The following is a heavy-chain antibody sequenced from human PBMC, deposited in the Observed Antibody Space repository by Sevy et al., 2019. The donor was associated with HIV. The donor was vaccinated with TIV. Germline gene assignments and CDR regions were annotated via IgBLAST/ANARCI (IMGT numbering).Heavy chain of an antibody. CDR3: ARDRIRFLEWFTFDY. D-gene: IGHD3-3*01. J-gene: IGHJ4*02. CDR2: ISYDGSNK. Sequence: GGSLRLSCAASGFTFSSYAMHWVRQAPGKGLEWVAGISYDGSNKYYADSVKGRFTIARDNSKNTLYLQMNSLRAEDTAVYYCARDRIRFLEWFTFDYWGQGTLVTVSS. CDR1: GFTFSSYA. V-gene: IGHV3-30*04.